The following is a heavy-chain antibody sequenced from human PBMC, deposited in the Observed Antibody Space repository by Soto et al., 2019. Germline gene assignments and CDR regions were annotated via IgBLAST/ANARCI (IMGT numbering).Heavy chain of an antibody. D-gene: IGHD3-22*01. CDR1: GFTFSSYN. Sequence: EVQLVESGGGLVQPGGSLRLSCAASGFTFSSYNMNWVRQAPGKGLEWVSYISSSSTIYYADSVKGRFTISRDNAKNSLYLQMNSLRAEDTAVYYCAREGDSSGWYNWFDPRGQGTLVTVSS. J-gene: IGHJ5*02. CDR3: AREGDSSGWYNWFDP. V-gene: IGHV3-48*01. CDR2: ISSSSTI.